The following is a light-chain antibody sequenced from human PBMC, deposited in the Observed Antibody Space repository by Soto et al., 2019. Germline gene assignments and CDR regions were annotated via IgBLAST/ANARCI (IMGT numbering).Light chain of an antibody. V-gene: IGKV1-5*01. CDR1: QTISSW. Sequence: QMTQSPSTMSGSVGARVTITCLASQTISSWLAWYQQKPGEAPKLLIYAASTLYGGVPSRFSGSGSGTDFALTITSLQAEDFATYYCQQLRLYPSTFGGGTNVEIK. J-gene: IGKJ4*01. CDR3: QQLRLYPST. CDR2: AAS.